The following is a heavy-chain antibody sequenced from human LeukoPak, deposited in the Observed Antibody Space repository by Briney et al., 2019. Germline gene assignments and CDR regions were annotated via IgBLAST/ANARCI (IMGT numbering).Heavy chain of an antibody. D-gene: IGHD3-10*01. CDR2: IYTSGST. CDR3: ARISYGSGSYYKPRNSKTIFDY. J-gene: IGHJ4*02. Sequence: SSQTLSLTCTVSGGSISSGSYYWNWIRQPAGKGLEWIGRIYTSGSTNYNPSLKSRVTISVDTSKNQFSLKLSSVTAADTAVYYCARISYGSGSYYKPRNSKTIFDYWGQGTLVTVSS. V-gene: IGHV4-61*02. CDR1: GGSISSGSYY.